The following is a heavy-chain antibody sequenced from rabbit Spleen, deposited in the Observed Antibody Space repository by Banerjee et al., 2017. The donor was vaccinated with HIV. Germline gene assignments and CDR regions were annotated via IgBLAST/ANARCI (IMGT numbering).Heavy chain of an antibody. V-gene: IGHV1S45*01. CDR1: GFDLSSGYY. J-gene: IGHJ4*01. D-gene: IGHD6-1*01. CDR3: ARDGGSDGFHFNL. CDR2: IGTTTIKT. Sequence: QEQLEESGGGLVKPEGSLTLTCKASGFDLSSGYYMCWVRQAPGKGLEWITCIGTTTIKTSYASWAKGRFTISKTSSTTVTLQMTSLTAADTATYFCARDGGSDGFHFNLWGQGTLVTVS.